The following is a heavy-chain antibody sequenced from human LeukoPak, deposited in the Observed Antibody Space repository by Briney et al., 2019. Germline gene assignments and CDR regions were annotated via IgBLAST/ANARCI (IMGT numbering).Heavy chain of an antibody. D-gene: IGHD6-6*01. J-gene: IGHJ6*03. CDR3: ARDRPYYYYMDV. V-gene: IGHV4-34*01. CDR1: GGSFSGYY. Sequence: PSETLSLTCAVYGGSFSGYYWSWIRQPPGKGLEWIGEINHNGSTNYNPSLKSRVTISVDTSKNQFSLKLSSVTAADTAVYYCARDRPYYYYMDVWGKGTTVTISS. CDR2: INHNGST.